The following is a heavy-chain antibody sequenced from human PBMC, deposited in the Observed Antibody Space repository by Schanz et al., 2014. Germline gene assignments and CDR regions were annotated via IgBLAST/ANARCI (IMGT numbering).Heavy chain of an antibody. CDR2: IYNGGGGRT. Sequence: EVQLVESGGGLIQPGGSLRLSCAASGYTVSSNYMSWVRQAPGKGLEWVSVIYNGGGGRTYYADSVKGRFTISSDNSKNTVFLQMNSLRAEDTGVYYCAGAAYCRGAGCALYYALDVWGQGTTVTVSS. CDR1: GYTVSSNY. D-gene: IGHD2-15*01. J-gene: IGHJ6*02. CDR3: AGAAYCRGAGCALYYALDV. V-gene: IGHV3-53*01.